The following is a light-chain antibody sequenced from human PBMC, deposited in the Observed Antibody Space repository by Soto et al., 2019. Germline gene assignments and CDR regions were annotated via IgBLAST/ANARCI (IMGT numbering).Light chain of an antibody. J-gene: IGLJ1*01. CDR2: ANT. CDR1: SSNIGAGFD. V-gene: IGLV1-40*01. CDR3: QSYDTSLSVYV. Sequence: QTVVTQPPSVSGAPGQRVTISCTGSSSNIGAGFDVHWYQQLPGTAPKLLIYANTNRPSGVPDRFSGSKSATSASLAITGLQAEDEADYYCQSYDTSLSVYVFGTGTKLTVL.